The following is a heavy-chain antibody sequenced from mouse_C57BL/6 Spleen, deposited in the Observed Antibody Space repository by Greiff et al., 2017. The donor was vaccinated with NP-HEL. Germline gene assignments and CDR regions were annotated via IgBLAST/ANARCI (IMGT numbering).Heavy chain of an antibody. CDR2: IDPSDSET. Sequence: QVQLQQPGAELVRPGSSVKLSCKASGYTFTSYWMHWVKQRPIQGLEWIGNIDPSDSETHYNQKFKDKATLTVDKSSSTAYMQLSSLTSEDSAVYYCATSFKGGYFDVWGTGTTVTVSS. CDR3: ATSFKGGYFDV. J-gene: IGHJ1*03. CDR1: GYTFTSYW. V-gene: IGHV1-52*01. D-gene: IGHD1-2*01.